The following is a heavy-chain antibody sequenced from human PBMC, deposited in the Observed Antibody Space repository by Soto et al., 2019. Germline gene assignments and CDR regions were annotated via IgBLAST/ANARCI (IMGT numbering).Heavy chain of an antibody. J-gene: IGHJ4*02. CDR1: GFTFSSFA. CDR3: GKTTVIDN. Sequence: GGSLRLSCAASGFTFSSFAMTWVRQAPGKGLEWVSGISGGGSSTYYADSVKGRFTISRGNSKNRLYLQMNSLRVEDTAVYYCGKTTVIDNWGQGTLVTVSS. V-gene: IGHV3-23*01. CDR2: ISGGGSST. D-gene: IGHD4-17*01.